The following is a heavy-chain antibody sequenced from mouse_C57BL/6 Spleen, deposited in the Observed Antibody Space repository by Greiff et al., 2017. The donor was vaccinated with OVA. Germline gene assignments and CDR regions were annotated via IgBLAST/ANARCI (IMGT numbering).Heavy chain of an antibody. CDR3: AIYSNPYYYAMDY. J-gene: IGHJ4*01. V-gene: IGHV3-6*01. CDR2: ISYDGSN. Sequence: ESGPGLVKPSQSLSLTCSVTGYSITSGYYWNWIRQFPGNKLEWMGYISYDGSNNYNPSLKNRISITRDTSKNQFFLKLNSVTTEDTATYYCAIYSNPYYYAMDYWGQGTSVTVSS. CDR1: GYSITSGYY. D-gene: IGHD2-5*01.